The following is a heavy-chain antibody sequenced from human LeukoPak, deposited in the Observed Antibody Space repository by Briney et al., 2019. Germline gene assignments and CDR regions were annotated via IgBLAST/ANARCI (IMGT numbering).Heavy chain of an antibody. CDR1: GFTFGDYA. CDR2: IRSKAYGGTT. V-gene: IGHV3-49*01. Sequence: PGGSLRLSCTASGFTFGDYAMSWFRQAPGKGLEWVGFIRSKAYGGTTEYAASVKGRFTISRDGSKSIAYLQMNSLKTEDTAVYYCTRDEAVAGTYYGMDVWGQGTTVTVSS. CDR3: TRDEAVAGTYYGMDV. D-gene: IGHD6-19*01. J-gene: IGHJ6*02.